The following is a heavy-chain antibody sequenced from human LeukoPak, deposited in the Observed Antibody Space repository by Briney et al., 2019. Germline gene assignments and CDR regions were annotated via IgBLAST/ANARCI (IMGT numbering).Heavy chain of an antibody. CDR2: IKNKTDGRST. Sequence: GGSLRLSCAASGFTFSNAWMSWVRQAPGKGLEWVGRIKNKTDGRSTDYAARVKSRLIISRDDSKNTLYLQMNKLTTEDTAVYYCTTDQSRRYYYDSSGYPGLNWFDPWGQGTLVTVSS. J-gene: IGHJ5*02. CDR1: GFTFSNAW. D-gene: IGHD3-22*01. V-gene: IGHV3-15*01. CDR3: TTDQSRRYYYDSSGYPGLNWFDP.